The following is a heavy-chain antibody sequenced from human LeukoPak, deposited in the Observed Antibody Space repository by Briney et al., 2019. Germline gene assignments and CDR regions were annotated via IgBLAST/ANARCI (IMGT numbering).Heavy chain of an antibody. CDR2: IYSGGST. CDR3: ARGGHNMIRGVIIIHNQFGP. D-gene: IGHD3-10*01. V-gene: IGHV3-66*01. CDR1: GFTVSSNY. J-gene: IGHJ5*02. Sequence: GGSLRLSCAASGFTVSSNYMSWVRQAPGKGLEWVSVIYSGGSTYYADSVKGRFTISRDNSKNTLYLQMNSLTAEDTALYYCARGGHNMIRGVIIIHNQFGPWGQGTLVTVSS.